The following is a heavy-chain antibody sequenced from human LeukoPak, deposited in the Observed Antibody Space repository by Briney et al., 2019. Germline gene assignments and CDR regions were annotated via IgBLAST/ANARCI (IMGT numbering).Heavy chain of an antibody. CDR2: ISAYNGNT. CDR3: ARVTSAMIVVVMYFDY. Sequence: ASVKVSCKASGYTFTGYYMHWVRQAPGQGLEWMGWISAYNGNTNYAQKLQGRVTMTTDTSTSTAYMELRSLRSDDTAVYYCARVTSAMIVVVMYFDYWGQGTLVTVSS. CDR1: GYTFTGYY. J-gene: IGHJ4*02. V-gene: IGHV1-18*04. D-gene: IGHD3-22*01.